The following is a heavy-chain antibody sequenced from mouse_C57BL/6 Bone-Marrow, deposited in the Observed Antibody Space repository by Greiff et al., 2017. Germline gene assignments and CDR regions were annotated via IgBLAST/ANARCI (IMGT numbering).Heavy chain of an antibody. D-gene: IGHD1-1*01. CDR2: INPNYGTT. V-gene: IGHV1-39*01. Sequence: VQLKESGPELVKPGASVKISCKASGYSFTDYNMNWVKQSNGKSLEWIGVINPNYGTTSSNQKFKGKATLTVGQSSSTAYMQLNSLTSEDSAVYYCARTPQLLSWYFDVWGTGTTVTVSS. CDR3: ARTPQLLSWYFDV. CDR1: GYSFTDYN. J-gene: IGHJ1*03.